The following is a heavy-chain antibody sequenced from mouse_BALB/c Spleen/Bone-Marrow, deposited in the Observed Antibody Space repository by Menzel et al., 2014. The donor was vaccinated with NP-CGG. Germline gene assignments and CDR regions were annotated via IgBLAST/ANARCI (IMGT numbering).Heavy chain of an antibody. CDR1: GYTFSSFW. V-gene: IGHV1-9*01. Sequence: QVQLQQPGAELMKPGASVKISCKATGYTFSSFWIEWVKQRPGHGLEWIGEILPGSDSTNYNEKFKGKATFTADTSSNTAYMQLSSLTPEDSAVYYCARGDRYDVRFDYWGQGTTLTVSS. CDR2: ILPGSDST. CDR3: ARGDRYDVRFDY. D-gene: IGHD2-14*01. J-gene: IGHJ2*01.